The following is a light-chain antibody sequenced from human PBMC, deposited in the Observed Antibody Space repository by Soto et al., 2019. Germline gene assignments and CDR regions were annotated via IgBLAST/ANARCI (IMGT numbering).Light chain of an antibody. CDR1: QSLLYNSNNKNY. V-gene: IGKV4-1*01. J-gene: IGKJ1*01. CDR3: QQYYSSPRT. Sequence: DIVMTQSPDSLAVSLGERATIDCKSGQSLLYNSNNKNYLAWYQQKPGQPPKLLIYWASTRESGVPDRFSGSGSGTDFTLTISSLQAEDVAVYYCQQYYSSPRTFGQGTKVEI. CDR2: WAS.